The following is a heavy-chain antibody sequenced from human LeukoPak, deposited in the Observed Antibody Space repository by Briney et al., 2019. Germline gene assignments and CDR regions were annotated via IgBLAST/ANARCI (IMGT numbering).Heavy chain of an antibody. Sequence: PGGSLRLSCAASGFAFVTYWMTWVCQAPGKGLEWVANIKIDGTEKRYADSVKGRLTISIDNAKNSLYLQMSSLRAEDTAVYYCARRVVGCTDYFDYWGQGTLVTVSS. V-gene: IGHV3-7*01. J-gene: IGHJ4*02. CDR1: GFAFVTYW. CDR3: ARRVVGCTDYFDY. D-gene: IGHD1-26*01. CDR2: IKIDGTEK.